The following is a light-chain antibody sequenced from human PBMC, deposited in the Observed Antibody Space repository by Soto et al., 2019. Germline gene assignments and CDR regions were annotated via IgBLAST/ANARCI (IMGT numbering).Light chain of an antibody. CDR3: QQYNNWPPWT. Sequence: EVVMTQSPATLSVSPGERATGSCRASQSVATNMAWYQQKPGQAPRLLIYGASTRATGIPARFSGSGSGTDFTLTISSLQSEDFAVYYCQQYNNWPPWTFGQGTKVDIK. CDR1: QSVATN. J-gene: IGKJ1*01. V-gene: IGKV3-15*01. CDR2: GAS.